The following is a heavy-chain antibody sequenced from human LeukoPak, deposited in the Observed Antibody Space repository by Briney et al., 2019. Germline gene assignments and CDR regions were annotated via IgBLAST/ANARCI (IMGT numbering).Heavy chain of an antibody. D-gene: IGHD5-18*01. CDR1: GFTFSSYW. CDR3: ARDGDGYSYGFYGMDV. J-gene: IGHJ6*02. CDR2: IKQDGSEK. Sequence: EGSLRLSCAASGFTFSSYWMNWARQAPGKGLEWVANIKQDGSEKYYVDSVKGRFTISRDNAKNSLYLQMNSLRAEDTAVYYCARDGDGYSYGFYGMDVWGQGTTVTVSS. V-gene: IGHV3-7*01.